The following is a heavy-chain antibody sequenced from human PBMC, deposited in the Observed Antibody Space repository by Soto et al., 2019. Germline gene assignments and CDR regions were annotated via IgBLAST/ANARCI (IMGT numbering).Heavy chain of an antibody. CDR1: GYTFTSYG. Sequence: ASVKVSCKASGYTFTSYGISWVRQAPGQGLEWMGWISAYNGNTNYAQKLQGRVTMTTDTSTSTAYMELRSLRSDDTAVYYCARDKIYCSGGSCSSAEYFQHWGQGTLVTVSS. J-gene: IGHJ1*01. CDR3: ARDKIYCSGGSCSSAEYFQH. D-gene: IGHD2-15*01. CDR2: ISAYNGNT. V-gene: IGHV1-18*01.